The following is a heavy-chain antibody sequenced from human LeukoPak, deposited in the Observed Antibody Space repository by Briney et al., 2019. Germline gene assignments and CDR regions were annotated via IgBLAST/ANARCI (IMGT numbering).Heavy chain of an antibody. Sequence: GGSLRLSCAASGFTFSSYAMSWVRQAPGKGLEWVSAISGSVGSTYYADSVKGRFTISRDNSKNTLYLQTNSLRAEDTAVYSCAKAASHAILGIGEYWGQGTLVTVSS. J-gene: IGHJ4*02. CDR1: GFTFSSYA. CDR3: AKAASHAILGIGEY. V-gene: IGHV3-23*01. D-gene: IGHD3-3*02. CDR2: ISGSVGST.